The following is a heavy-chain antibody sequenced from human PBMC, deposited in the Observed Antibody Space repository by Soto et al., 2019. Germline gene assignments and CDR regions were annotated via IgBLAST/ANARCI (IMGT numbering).Heavy chain of an antibody. D-gene: IGHD1-7*01. V-gene: IGHV1-69*06. J-gene: IGHJ4*02. CDR3: ARDWFGTTRVYYFDY. CDR1: GGTFSSYA. Sequence: QVQLVQSGAKVKKPGSSVKVSCKASGGTFSSYAISWVRQAPGQGLEWMGGIIPIFGTANYAQKFQGRVTITADKSTSTAYMELSSLRSEDTAVYYCARDWFGTTRVYYFDYWGQGTLVTVSS. CDR2: IIPIFGTA.